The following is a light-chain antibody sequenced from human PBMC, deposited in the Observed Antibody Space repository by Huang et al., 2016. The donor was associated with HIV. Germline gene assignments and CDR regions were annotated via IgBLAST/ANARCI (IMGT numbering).Light chain of an antibody. CDR3: QQYNSWPPWT. Sequence: EIVVTQSPVTLSASPGETVTLSCRASQSIGNLAWYQQKPGQAPRLLIYGASTRVIGIPDRFIGSGSGTEFTLTISSLQSEDFAVYFCQQYNSWPPWTFGQGTKVDIK. V-gene: IGKV3-15*01. J-gene: IGKJ1*01. CDR2: GAS. CDR1: QSIGN.